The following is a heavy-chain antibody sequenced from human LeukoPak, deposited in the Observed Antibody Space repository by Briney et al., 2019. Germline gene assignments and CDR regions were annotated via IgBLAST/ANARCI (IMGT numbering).Heavy chain of an antibody. Sequence: SETLSLTCTVSGGSISNYYWNWIRQPPGKGLEWIGYIYYSGTTNYNPSLKSRVTISVDTSKNQFSLKLGSVTAADTAVYYCARAIVGVTPVFDCWGQGTLVTVSS. CDR1: GGSISNYY. J-gene: IGHJ4*02. CDR2: IYYSGTT. D-gene: IGHD1-26*01. CDR3: ARAIVGVTPVFDC. V-gene: IGHV4-59*08.